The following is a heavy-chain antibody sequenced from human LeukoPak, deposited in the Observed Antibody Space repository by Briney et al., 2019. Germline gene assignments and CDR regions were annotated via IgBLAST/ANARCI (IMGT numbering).Heavy chain of an antibody. CDR2: IYTSGST. CDR3: ARALPDWFDP. V-gene: IGHV4-61*02. Sequence: SQTLSLPCTVSGGSISSGSYYWSWVRQPAGKGLEWIGRIYTSGSTYYSPSLKSRVTISVDTSKNQFSLKLSSVTAADTAVYYCARALPDWFDPWGQGTLVTVPS. CDR1: GGSISSGSYY. J-gene: IGHJ5*02.